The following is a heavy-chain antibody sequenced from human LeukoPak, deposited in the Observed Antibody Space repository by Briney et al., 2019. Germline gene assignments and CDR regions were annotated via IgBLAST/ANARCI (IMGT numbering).Heavy chain of an antibody. J-gene: IGHJ6*04. CDR3: ARLGGMYYYGMDV. CDR1: RFTFNSHW. D-gene: IGHD3-16*01. V-gene: IGHV3-7*03. Sequence: GGSLRLSCAASRFTFNSHWMTWVRQAPGKGLEWGANIKQDGSEQYYVDSVKGRFTISRDNAKESLFLQLHSLRVEDTAVYYCARLGGMYYYGMDVWGKGTTVTVSS. CDR2: IKQDGSEQ.